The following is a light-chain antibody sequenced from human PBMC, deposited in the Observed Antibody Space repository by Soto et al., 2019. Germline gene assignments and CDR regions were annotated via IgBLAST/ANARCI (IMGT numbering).Light chain of an antibody. V-gene: IGKV3-11*01. J-gene: IGKJ5*01. Sequence: EIVLTQSPATLSLSPGERATLSCRASQSVSSYLAWYQQNPGQAPRLLIYDASNRATGIPARFSGSGSGTDFTLTISSLEPEDFAVYYCQQRSNWPQVTFGQGTRREIK. CDR1: QSVSSY. CDR3: QQRSNWPQVT. CDR2: DAS.